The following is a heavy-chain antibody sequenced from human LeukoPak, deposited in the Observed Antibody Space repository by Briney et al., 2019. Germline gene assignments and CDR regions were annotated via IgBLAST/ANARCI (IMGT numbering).Heavy chain of an antibody. D-gene: IGHD4-17*01. CDR1: GFPFSSYA. J-gene: IGHJ4*02. V-gene: IGHV3-23*01. CDR3: ATKPSNGDRYFDY. Sequence: GGSLRLSCAASGFPFSSYAMSWIRKAPGEGLELLSAISPTTGTTFYADSVKGRFTISRDNSENTLFLQMNSLRAEDTAVYYCATKPSNGDRYFDYWGQGALVTVSS. CDR2: ISPTTGTT.